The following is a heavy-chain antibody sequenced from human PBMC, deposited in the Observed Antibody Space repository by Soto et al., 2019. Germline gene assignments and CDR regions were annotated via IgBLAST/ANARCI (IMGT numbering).Heavy chain of an antibody. CDR3: ARTRQSCSSSRRHDVYFDY. CDR1: GDSMNTNNW. J-gene: IGHJ4*02. D-gene: IGHD2-2*01. V-gene: IGHV4-4*02. Sequence: KPSETLSLTCAVFGDSMNTNNWWSWVRQTPGKGLEWIGEIHHNGDTTYSPSLKSRVTMSLDKSKYPFSLRLTSVTAADTAVYYCARTRQSCSSSRRHDVYFDYWGRGTLVTVSS. CDR2: IHHNGDT.